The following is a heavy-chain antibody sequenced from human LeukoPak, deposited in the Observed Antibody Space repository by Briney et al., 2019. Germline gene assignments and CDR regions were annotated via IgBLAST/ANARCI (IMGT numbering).Heavy chain of an antibody. CDR3: AREGGYSYGPPGY. V-gene: IGHV4-38-2*02. CDR2: IYHSGST. J-gene: IGHJ4*02. Sequence: KPSETLSLTCAVSGYSISSGYYWGWIRQPPGEGLGWIGSIYHSGSTYYNPSLKSRVTISVDTSKNQFSLKLSSVTAADTAVYYCAREGGYSYGPPGYWGQGTLVTVSS. CDR1: GYSISSGYY. D-gene: IGHD5-18*01.